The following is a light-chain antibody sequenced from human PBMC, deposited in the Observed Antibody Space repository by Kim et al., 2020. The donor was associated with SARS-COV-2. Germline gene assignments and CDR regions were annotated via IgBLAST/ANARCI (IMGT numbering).Light chain of an antibody. CDR2: DVS. J-gene: IGLJ1*01. CDR1: KSAVGDCTY. V-gene: IGLV2-14*03. Sequence: PAQSIPSPCTGTKSAVGDCTYVSWYQQHPGKAPTVIMYDVSKRPSEVSYRFSGSKSGNTASLTISGLQAEDEADYYCSAYSANSASFGTGTKVTVL. CDR3: SAYSANSAS.